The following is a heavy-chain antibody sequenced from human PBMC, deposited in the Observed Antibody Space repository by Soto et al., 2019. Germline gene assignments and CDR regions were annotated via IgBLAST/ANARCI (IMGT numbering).Heavy chain of an antibody. V-gene: IGHV4-34*01. Sequence: SETLSLTCAVYGGSFSGYYWSWIRQPPGKGLEWIGEINHSGSTNYNPSLKSRVTISVDTSKNQFSLKLSSVTAADTAVYYCARGGSPYYDFWSGYYDGMDVWGQGTTVTVSS. CDR1: GGSFSGYY. D-gene: IGHD3-3*01. J-gene: IGHJ6*02. CDR3: ARGGSPYYDFWSGYYDGMDV. CDR2: INHSGST.